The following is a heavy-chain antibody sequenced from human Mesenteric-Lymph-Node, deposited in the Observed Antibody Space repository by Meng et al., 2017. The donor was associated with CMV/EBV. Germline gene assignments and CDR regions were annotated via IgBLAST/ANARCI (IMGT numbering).Heavy chain of an antibody. D-gene: IGHD3/OR15-3a*01. Sequence: GSLRLSCTVSGGSISSYYWSWIRQPPGKGLEWIGYIYYSGSTNYNPSLKSRVTISVDTSKNQFSLKLSSVTAADTAVYYCARVPGLGMNYFFGMDVWGQGTTVTVSS. V-gene: IGHV4-59*12. CDR3: ARVPGLGMNYFFGMDV. J-gene: IGHJ6*02. CDR2: IYYSGST. CDR1: GGSISSYY.